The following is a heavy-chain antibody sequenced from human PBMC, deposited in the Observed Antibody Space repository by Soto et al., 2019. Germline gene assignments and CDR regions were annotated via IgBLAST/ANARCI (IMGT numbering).Heavy chain of an antibody. D-gene: IGHD6-19*01. J-gene: IGHJ6*02. V-gene: IGHV4-4*02. CDR1: GDSVTRSNW. CDR3: ATSGWNEDFYYHYAMEV. CDR2: IYHSGNT. Sequence: PSETLSLTCAVSGDSVTRSNWWSWVRQSPGKGLEWIGEIYHSGNTKYNPSFKSRVTISVDKSKNQFSLNLTSVTAADTAVYYCATSGWNEDFYYHYAMEVWGQGTTLTASS.